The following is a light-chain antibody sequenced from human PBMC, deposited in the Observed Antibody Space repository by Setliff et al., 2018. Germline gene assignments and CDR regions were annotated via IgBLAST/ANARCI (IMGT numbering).Light chain of an antibody. Sequence: QSALTQPASVSGSPGQSITISCSGTSSDVGSYDFVSWYQQHAGKAPKLIIYDVSNRPSGVSNRFSGSKAGNTASLTIPGLQADDEADYYCSSYTSSSTYVFGTGTKVTVL. CDR2: DVS. CDR1: SSDVGSYDF. J-gene: IGLJ1*01. CDR3: SSYTSSSTYV. V-gene: IGLV2-14*03.